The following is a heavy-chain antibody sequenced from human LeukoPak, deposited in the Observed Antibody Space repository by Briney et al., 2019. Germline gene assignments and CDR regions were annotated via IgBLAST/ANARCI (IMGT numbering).Heavy chain of an antibody. CDR2: FDPEDGET. J-gene: IGHJ3*02. D-gene: IGHD4-17*01. CDR1: GYTLTELS. Sequence: ASVKVSCKVSGYTLTELSMHWVRQAPGKGLEWMGGFDPEDGETIYAQKFQGRVTTTEDTSTDTAYMELSSLRSEDTAVYYCATYSTAQHAFDIWGQGTMVTVSS. V-gene: IGHV1-24*01. CDR3: ATYSTAQHAFDI.